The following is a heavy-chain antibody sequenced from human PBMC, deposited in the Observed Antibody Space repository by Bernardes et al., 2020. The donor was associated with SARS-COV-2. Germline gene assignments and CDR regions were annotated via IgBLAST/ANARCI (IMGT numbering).Heavy chain of an antibody. V-gene: IGHV3-74*01. CDR3: TRDREFLMFDF. CDR2: ISHDETVI. D-gene: IGHD3-10*01. CDR1: GFRFSDYV. Sequence: GGCLSPSCVASGFRFSDYVMHWVRPAPGKGPVWVSRISHDETVISYADSVTGRFTTSRDNAKNTLYLQMDNLRVDDTALYYCTRDREFLMFDFWGQGSLVTVS. J-gene: IGHJ4*02.